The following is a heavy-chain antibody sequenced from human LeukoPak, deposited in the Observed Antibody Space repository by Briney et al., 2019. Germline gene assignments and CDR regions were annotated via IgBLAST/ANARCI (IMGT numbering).Heavy chain of an antibody. V-gene: IGHV3-9*01. CDR3: ARRYFDL. J-gene: IGHJ2*01. CDR1: GFTFDDYA. CDR2: ISWNSGSI. Sequence: GGSLRVSCAASGFTFDDYAMHWVRQAPGKGLEWVSGISWNSGSIGYADSVKGRFTISRDNAKNSLYLQMNSLRAEDTAVYYCARRYFDLWGRGTLVTVST.